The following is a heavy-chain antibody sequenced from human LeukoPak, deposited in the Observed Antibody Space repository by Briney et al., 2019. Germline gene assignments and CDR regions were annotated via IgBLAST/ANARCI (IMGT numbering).Heavy chain of an antibody. J-gene: IGHJ4*02. CDR1: GYNFPSYD. CDR3: ARDRGGKGSAIFY. CDR2: IRPHTGET. V-gene: IGHV1-18*01. Sequence: ASVKVSCKASGYNFPSYDINWVRQAPGQGLKWMGWIRPHTGETNSAQRFQDRVTMTTDTSTTTAYMELRSLRFDDTAVYYCARDRGGKGSAIFYWGQGSLVTVSS. D-gene: IGHD2-2*01.